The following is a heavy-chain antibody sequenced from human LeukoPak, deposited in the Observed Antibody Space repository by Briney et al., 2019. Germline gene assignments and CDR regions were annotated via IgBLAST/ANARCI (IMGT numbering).Heavy chain of an antibody. Sequence: PGRSLRLSCAASGFTFSSYAMHWVRQAPGKGLEWVAVISYDGSNKYYADSVKGRFTISRDNSKNTLYLQMNSLRAEDTAVYYCARDLRGYSYLAVFQHWGQGTLVTVSS. J-gene: IGHJ1*01. D-gene: IGHD5-18*01. CDR1: GFTFSSYA. CDR3: ARDLRGYSYLAVFQH. V-gene: IGHV3-30*04. CDR2: ISYDGSNK.